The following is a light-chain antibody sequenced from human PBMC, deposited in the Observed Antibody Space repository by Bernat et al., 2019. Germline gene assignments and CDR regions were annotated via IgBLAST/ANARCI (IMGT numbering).Light chain of an antibody. CDR3: QSYDSSNQVV. V-gene: IGLV6-57*01. CDR2: EDN. CDR1: SGSIASNY. Sequence: NFMLTQPHSVSESPGKTVTISCTRSSGSIASNYVQWYQQRPGSSPTTVIYEDNQRPSGFPDRFSGSIDSSSNSASLTISGLKTEDEADYYCQSYDSSNQVVVGGGTKLTVL. J-gene: IGLJ2*01.